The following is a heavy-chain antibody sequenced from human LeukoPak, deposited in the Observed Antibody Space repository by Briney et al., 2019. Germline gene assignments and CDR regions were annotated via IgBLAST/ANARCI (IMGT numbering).Heavy chain of an antibody. CDR2: INHSGST. Sequence: SETLSLTCAVYGGSFSRYYWSWIRQPPGKGLEWIGEINHSGSTNYNPSLKSRVTISVDTSKNQFSLKLSSVTAADTAVYYCAVGPQDYFDYWGQGTLVTVSS. CDR3: AVGPQDYFDY. V-gene: IGHV4-34*01. J-gene: IGHJ4*02. CDR1: GGSFSRYY.